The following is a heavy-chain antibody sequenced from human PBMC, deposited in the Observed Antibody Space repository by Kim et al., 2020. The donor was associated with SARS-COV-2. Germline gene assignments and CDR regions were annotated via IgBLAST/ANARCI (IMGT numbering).Heavy chain of an antibody. V-gene: IGHV3-23*01. Sequence: YAESVKGRFTISRNNSKNTLYLQLNSLRAEDTAVYCCAIVASKLRLLNFEYWGQGTLVTVSP. J-gene: IGHJ4*02. D-gene: IGHD5-18*01. CDR3: AIVASKLRLLNFEY.